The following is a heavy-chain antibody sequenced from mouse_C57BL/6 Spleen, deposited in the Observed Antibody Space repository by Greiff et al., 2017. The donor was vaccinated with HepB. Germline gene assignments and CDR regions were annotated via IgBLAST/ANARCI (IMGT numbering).Heavy chain of an antibody. J-gene: IGHJ4*01. V-gene: IGHV1-18*01. Sequence: EVQLQQSGPELVKPGASVKIPCKASGYTFTDYNMDWVKQSHGKSLEWIGDINPNNGGTIYNQKFKGKATLTVDKSSSTAYMELRSLTSEDTAVYYCARYLSYYGSSKGRSYAMDYWGQGTSVTVSS. CDR3: ARYLSYYGSSKGRSYAMDY. CDR2: INPNNGGT. CDR1: GYTFTDYN. D-gene: IGHD1-1*01.